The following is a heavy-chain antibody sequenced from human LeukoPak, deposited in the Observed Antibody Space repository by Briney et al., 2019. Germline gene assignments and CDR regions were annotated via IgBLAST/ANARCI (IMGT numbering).Heavy chain of an antibody. CDR2: ISYDGSNK. Sequence: GSLRLSCAASGFTFSSYGMHWVRQAPGKGLEWVAVISYDGSNKYYADSVKGRFAISRDNSKNTLYLQMNSLRAEDTAVYYCAKDHTKDYYDSSFDYWGQRTLVTVSS. D-gene: IGHD3-22*01. CDR3: AKDHTKDYYDSSFDY. V-gene: IGHV3-30*18. J-gene: IGHJ4*02. CDR1: GFTFSSYG.